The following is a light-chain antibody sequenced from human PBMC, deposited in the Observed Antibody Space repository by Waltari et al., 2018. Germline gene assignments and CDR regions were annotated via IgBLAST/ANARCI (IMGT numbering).Light chain of an antibody. Sequence: QSVLTQPPSVSGAPGQRVTISCTGSSSNIGAGYDVHWYQQLPGTAPKLLIYGISNRPSEVPNRFTGSKSGTSASLAITGLQAEDEADYYCQSYDSSLSVHVVFGGGTKLTVL. CDR2: GIS. CDR3: QSYDSSLSVHVV. CDR1: SSNIGAGYD. V-gene: IGLV1-40*01. J-gene: IGLJ2*01.